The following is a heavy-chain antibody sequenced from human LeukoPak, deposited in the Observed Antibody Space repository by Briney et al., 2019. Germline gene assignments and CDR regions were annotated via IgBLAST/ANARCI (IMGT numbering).Heavy chain of an antibody. J-gene: IGHJ4*02. Sequence: ASVKVSCKASGYTFTSYYMHWVRQAPGQGLEWVGIINPSGGSTSYAQKFQGRVTMTRDTSTSTVYMELSSLRSEDTAVYYCARGGSVLLWFGEIPPDYWGQGTLVTVSS. V-gene: IGHV1-46*03. CDR3: ARGGSVLLWFGEIPPDY. CDR2: INPSGGST. D-gene: IGHD3-10*01. CDR1: GYTFTSYY.